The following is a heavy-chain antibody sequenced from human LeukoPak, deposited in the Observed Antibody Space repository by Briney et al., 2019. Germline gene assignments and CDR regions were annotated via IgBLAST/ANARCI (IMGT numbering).Heavy chain of an antibody. CDR1: GGSISSSSYY. D-gene: IGHD3-22*01. CDR3: ARADSSGSHFDY. V-gene: IGHV4-39*01. CDR2: IYYSGST. Sequence: SETLSLTCTVSGGSISSSSYYWGWLRQPPGRGLEWIGSIYYSGSTYYNPSLKSRVTISVDTSKNQFSLKLSSVTAADTAVYYCARADSSGSHFDYWGQGTLVTVSS. J-gene: IGHJ4*02.